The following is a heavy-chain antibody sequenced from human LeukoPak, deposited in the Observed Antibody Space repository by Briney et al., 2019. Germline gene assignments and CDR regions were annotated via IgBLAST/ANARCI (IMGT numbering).Heavy chain of an antibody. CDR3: ARDPKYYYDSSGYYSREDY. D-gene: IGHD3-22*01. J-gene: IGHJ4*02. CDR2: ISSSSSYI. Sequence: PGGSLRLSCAASGFTFNIYAMSWVRQAPGKGLEWVSAISSSSSYIYYADSVKGRFTISRDNAKNSLYLQMNSLRAEDTAVYYCARDPKYYYDSSGYYSREDYWGQGTLVTVSS. V-gene: IGHV3-21*01. CDR1: GFTFNIYA.